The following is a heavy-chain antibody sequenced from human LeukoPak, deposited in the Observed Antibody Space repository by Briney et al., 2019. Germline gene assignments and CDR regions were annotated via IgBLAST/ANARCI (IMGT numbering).Heavy chain of an antibody. CDR2: INPNSGGT. V-gene: IGHV1-2*02. Sequence: ASVKVSCKASGYTFTGYYMHWVRQAPGQGLEWMGWINPNSGGTNYAQKFQGRVTMTRDTSISTAYMELSRLRSDDTAVYYCARAGSSGRYPFGRFDYWGQGTLVTVSS. CDR3: ARAGSSGRYPFGRFDY. J-gene: IGHJ4*02. D-gene: IGHD6-19*01. CDR1: GYTFTGYY.